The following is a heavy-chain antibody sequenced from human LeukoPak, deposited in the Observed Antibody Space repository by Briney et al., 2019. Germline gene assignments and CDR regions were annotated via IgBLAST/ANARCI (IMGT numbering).Heavy chain of an antibody. V-gene: IGHV3-23*01. J-gene: IGHJ4*02. CDR2: IRSNGDTT. CDR3: AKGQELDDGVFDS. Sequence: GGSLRLSCTASGFAFSSLAMTWVRQAPGKGLEWVSTIRSNGDTTYNADSVKGRFTISSDNSKNTLYLELNSLRVEDTATFYCAKGQELDDGVFDSWGQGTMVTVSS. CDR1: GFAFSSLA. D-gene: IGHD1-1*01.